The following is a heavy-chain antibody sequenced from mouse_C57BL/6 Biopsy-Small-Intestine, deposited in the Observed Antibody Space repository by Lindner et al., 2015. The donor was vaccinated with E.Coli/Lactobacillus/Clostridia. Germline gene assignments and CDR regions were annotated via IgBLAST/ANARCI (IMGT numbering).Heavy chain of an antibody. V-gene: IGHV1-81*01. CDR3: ARLTTGTMDY. J-gene: IGHJ4*01. Sequence: VQLQESGPELAGPGASVKLSCRASGYTFTSCGVSWVKQRPGQGLDWIGEIYPRSGNTYYNEKFKGKATLTADKSSSTAYMELRSLTSEDSAVYFCARLTTGTMDYWGQGTSVTVSS. D-gene: IGHD2-1*01. CDR2: IYPRSGNT. CDR1: GYTFTSCG.